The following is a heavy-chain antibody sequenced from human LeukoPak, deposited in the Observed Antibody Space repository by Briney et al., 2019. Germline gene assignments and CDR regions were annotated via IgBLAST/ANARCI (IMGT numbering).Heavy chain of an antibody. J-gene: IGHJ4*02. CDR1: GFTYSNYW. D-gene: IGHD3-10*01. CDR2: IKPDGSEK. Sequence: GGSLRLSCVVSGFTYSNYWMSWVRQAPEKGLEWVANIKPDGSEKYYVDSVKGRFTISRDNAKNSLYLQMNSLRAEDTAVYYRARGGGGGFRGVRTYIDYWGQGTLVTVSS. V-gene: IGHV3-7*01. CDR3: ARGGGGGFRGVRTYIDY.